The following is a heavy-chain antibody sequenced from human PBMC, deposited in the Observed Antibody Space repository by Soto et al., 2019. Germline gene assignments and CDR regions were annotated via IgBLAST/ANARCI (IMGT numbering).Heavy chain of an antibody. D-gene: IGHD1-26*01. V-gene: IGHV3-11*06. CDR2: ISSSSSYT. CDR1: GVTFSDYY. J-gene: IGHJ3*02. CDR3: AREPVGQEGHDAFDI. Sequence: PGGSLRLSCAASGVTFSDYYMGWIRQAPGKGLEWVSYISSSSSYTNYADSVKGRFTISRDNAKNSLYLQMNSLRAEDTAVYYCAREPVGQEGHDAFDIWGQGTMVTVSS.